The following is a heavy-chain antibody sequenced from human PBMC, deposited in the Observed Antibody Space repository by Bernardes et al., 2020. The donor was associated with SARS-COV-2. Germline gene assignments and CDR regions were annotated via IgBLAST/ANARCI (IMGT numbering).Heavy chain of an antibody. V-gene: IGHV3-33*01. CDR1: GFTFSTYG. CDR3: ARDREVAVAGTFDY. J-gene: IGHJ4*02. CDR2: IWSDGSNK. D-gene: IGHD6-19*01. Sequence: GGSLRLFCAASGFTFSTYGMHWVRQAPGKGLEWVAVIWSDGSNKYYADSVNGRFTISRDNAKNTVYLQMNSLRAEDTAVYYCARDREVAVAGTFDYWGQGTLVAVSS.